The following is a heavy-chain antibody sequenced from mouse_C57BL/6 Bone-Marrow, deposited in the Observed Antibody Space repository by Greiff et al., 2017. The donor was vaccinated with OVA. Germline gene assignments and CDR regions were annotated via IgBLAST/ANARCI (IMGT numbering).Heavy chain of an antibody. Sequence: EVQVVESGPGLVKPSQSLSLTCSVTGYSITSGYYWNWIRQFPGNKLEWMGYISYDGSNNYNPSLKNRISITRDTSKNQFFLKLNSVTTEDTATYYCARVYYAPLFDYWGQGTTLTVSS. D-gene: IGHD2-1*01. CDR3: ARVYYAPLFDY. CDR1: GYSITSGYY. CDR2: ISYDGSN. J-gene: IGHJ2*01. V-gene: IGHV3-6*01.